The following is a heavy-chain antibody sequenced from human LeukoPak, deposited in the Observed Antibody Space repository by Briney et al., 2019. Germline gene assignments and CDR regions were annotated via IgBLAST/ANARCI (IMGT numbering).Heavy chain of an antibody. CDR3: ARDILSGRFGFDP. CDR2: ISYSGST. Sequence: SETLSLTCTVSGGSFSSYYWSWIRQSPEKGLEWIGYISYSGSTNYNPSLKRRVAISVDTSRNQFSLKLTSVTAADTAVYYCARDILSGRFGFDPWGQGTLVTVSS. V-gene: IGHV4-59*01. J-gene: IGHJ5*02. D-gene: IGHD3-9*01. CDR1: GGSFSSYY.